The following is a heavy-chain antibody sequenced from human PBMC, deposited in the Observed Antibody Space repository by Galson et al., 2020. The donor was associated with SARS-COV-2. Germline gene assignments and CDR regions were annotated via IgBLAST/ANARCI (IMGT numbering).Heavy chain of an antibody. J-gene: IGHJ6*02. Sequence: ETLSLTCTVSGGSISSSSYYWGWIRQPPGKGLEWIGSIYYSGSTYYNPSLKSRVTISVDTSKNQFSLKLSSVTAADTAVYYCAGQWLPHKYYYYYGMDVWGQGTTVTVSS. CDR2: IYYSGST. V-gene: IGHV4-39*01. CDR1: GGSISSSSYY. CDR3: AGQWLPHKYYYYYGMDV. D-gene: IGHD5-12*01.